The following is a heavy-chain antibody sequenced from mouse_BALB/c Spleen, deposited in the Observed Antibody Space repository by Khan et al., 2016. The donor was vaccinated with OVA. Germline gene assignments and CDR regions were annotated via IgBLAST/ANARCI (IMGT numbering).Heavy chain of an antibody. CDR2: INPTSGYT. Sequence: QVQLKESGAELAKPGASVKMSCTASGYTFTSYWMHWIKQRPGQGLEWIGYINPTSGYTDYNQKFKDKANLTADKSSITAYMQLSSLTSDDSAVYYCARDRIDYWGQGTALTVSS. CDR1: GYTFTSYW. V-gene: IGHV1-7*01. CDR3: ARDRIDY. J-gene: IGHJ2*01.